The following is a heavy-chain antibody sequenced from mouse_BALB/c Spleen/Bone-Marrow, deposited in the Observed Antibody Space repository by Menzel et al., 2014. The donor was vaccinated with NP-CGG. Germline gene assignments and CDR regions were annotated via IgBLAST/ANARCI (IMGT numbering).Heavy chain of an antibody. D-gene: IGHD2-4*01. Sequence: VQLKESGPELVKPGASVKISCKASGYSFTGYFMNWVMLSHGKSLEWIGRINPYNGDTFYNQKFKGKATLTVDKSSNTAHMELRSLASEDSAVYYCARIYDYDRGAWFAHWGQGTLVTVSA. CDR1: GYSFTGYF. CDR3: ARIYDYDRGAWFAH. CDR2: INPYNGDT. V-gene: IGHV1-20*02. J-gene: IGHJ3*01.